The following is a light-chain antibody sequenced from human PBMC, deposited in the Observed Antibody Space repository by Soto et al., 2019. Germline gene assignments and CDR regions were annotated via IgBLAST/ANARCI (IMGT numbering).Light chain of an antibody. V-gene: IGLV1-51*01. J-gene: IGLJ3*02. CDR1: SSNIGNNY. Sequence: QSVLTQPPSVSAAPGLKGTISCSGSSSNIGNNYVSWYQQFPGTAPKVIIFDNDERPSGTPDRFSGSKSGTSATLVITELQTGDEADYYCGTWDSTLSSDVFGGGTKVTVL. CDR3: GTWDSTLSSDV. CDR2: DND.